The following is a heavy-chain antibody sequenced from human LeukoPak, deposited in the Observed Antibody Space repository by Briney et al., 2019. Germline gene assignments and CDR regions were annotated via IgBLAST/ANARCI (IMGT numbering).Heavy chain of an antibody. D-gene: IGHD6-13*01. CDR3: ARETHSDEVIAAAYNDY. J-gene: IGHJ4*02. Sequence: GGSLRLSCAASGFTFSSYAMHWVRQAPGKGLEWVAVISYDGSNKYYADSVKGRFTISRDNSKNTLYLQMNSLRAEDTAVYYCARETHSDEVIAAAYNDYWGQGTLVTVSS. CDR2: ISYDGSNK. CDR1: GFTFSSYA. V-gene: IGHV3-30-3*01.